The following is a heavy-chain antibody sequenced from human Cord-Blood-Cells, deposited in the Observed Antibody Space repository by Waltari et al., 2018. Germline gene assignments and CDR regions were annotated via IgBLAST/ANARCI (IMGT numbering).Heavy chain of an antibody. CDR2: IIPIFGTA. D-gene: IGHD3-10*01. CDR3: ASSNDYGSGGYYNLFDD. Sequence: QVQLVQSGAEVKKPGSSVKVSCKASGGTFSSYAISWVRQAPGQGLEWMGGIIPIFGTANYAQQFQGRVTITADKATSTAYMELSSLRSEETAVYYCASSNDYGSGGYYNLFDDWGQGTRVTVSS. J-gene: IGHJ4*02. CDR1: GGTFSSYA. V-gene: IGHV1-69*06.